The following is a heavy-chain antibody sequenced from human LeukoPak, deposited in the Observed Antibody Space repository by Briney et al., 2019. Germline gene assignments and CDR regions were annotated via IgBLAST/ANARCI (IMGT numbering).Heavy chain of an antibody. D-gene: IGHD1-26*01. V-gene: IGHV1-46*01. CDR1: GYTFTSYY. Sequence: ASVKVSCKASGYTFTSYYMHWVRQAPGQGLEWMGLINPTGDSTGYAQKFQGRVTMTRDMSTSIDFMELSSLRSEDTAVYYCARDNSVGDNAWWFDPWGQGTLVTVSS. CDR2: INPTGDST. J-gene: IGHJ5*02. CDR3: ARDNSVGDNAWWFDP.